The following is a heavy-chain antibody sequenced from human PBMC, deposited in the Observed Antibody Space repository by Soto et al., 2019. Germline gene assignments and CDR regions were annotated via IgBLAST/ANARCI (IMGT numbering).Heavy chain of an antibody. V-gene: IGHV3-30*18. J-gene: IGHJ4*02. CDR3: VKNSYDENLTGFDYFDY. Sequence: QVQLVESGGGVVKPGKSLRLSCIASGFTFSRYGMPWVRQAPGKGLEWVAVMSHGGSNKWYADSVEGRFDISRDNSKNTLSLNMNSLKAEDTRLYYCVKNSYDENLTGFDYFDYWGQGVPVTVSS. CDR1: GFTFSRYG. CDR2: MSHGGSNK. D-gene: IGHD3-9*01.